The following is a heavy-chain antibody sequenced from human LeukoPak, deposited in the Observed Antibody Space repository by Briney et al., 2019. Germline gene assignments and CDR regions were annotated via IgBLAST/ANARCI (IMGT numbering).Heavy chain of an antibody. D-gene: IGHD3-22*01. J-gene: IGHJ4*02. CDR3: AKTYDSTDY. CDR2: ISGSGSRR. V-gene: IGHV3-23*01. CDR1: GFTFSKYG. Sequence: VGSLRLSCAASGFTFSKYGMNWVRQAPGKGLEWVSNISGSGSRRYYVDSVKGRFTISRDNSKNTLHLQMNSLRAEDTAIYYCAKTYDSTDYWGQGTLVTVSS.